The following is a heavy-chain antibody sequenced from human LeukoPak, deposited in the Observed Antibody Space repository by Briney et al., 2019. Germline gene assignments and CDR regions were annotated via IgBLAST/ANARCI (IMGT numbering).Heavy chain of an antibody. CDR1: GFIFSNSA. CDR2: IGGGYST. Sequence: GGSLRLSCEASGFIFSNSAMSWVRQAPGKGLEWVSSIGGGYSTYYADPVKGRFTISRDNSKNTLYLQLNSLRAEDTAVYYCAKGRSPVTTLDYWGQGILVTVSS. CDR3: AKGRSPVTTLDY. V-gene: IGHV3-23*01. J-gene: IGHJ4*02. D-gene: IGHD4-17*01.